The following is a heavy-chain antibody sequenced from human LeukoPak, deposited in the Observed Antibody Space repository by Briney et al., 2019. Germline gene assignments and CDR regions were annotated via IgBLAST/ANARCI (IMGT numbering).Heavy chain of an antibody. CDR3: ARDTIGMDV. CDR2: IWYDGSNK. CDR1: GFTFGSYG. Sequence: GRSLRLSCAASGFTFGSYGMHWVRQAPGKGLEWVAVIWYDGSNKYYADSVKGRFTISRDNSKNTLYLQMNSLRAEDTVVYYCARDTIGMDVWGKGTTVTLSS. V-gene: IGHV3-33*01. J-gene: IGHJ6*04. D-gene: IGHD5-24*01.